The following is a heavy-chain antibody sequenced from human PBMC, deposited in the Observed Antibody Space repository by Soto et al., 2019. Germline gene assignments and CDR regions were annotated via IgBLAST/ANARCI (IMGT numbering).Heavy chain of an antibody. CDR2: ISSSGSTI. Sequence: PGGSLRLSCAASGFTFSDYYMSWIRQAPGKGLEWVSYISSSGSTIYYADSVKGRFTISMDNAKNSLYLQMNSLRAEDTAVYYCARDDYGDYVSPFDIWGQGTMVTVSS. J-gene: IGHJ3*02. CDR1: GFTFSDYY. CDR3: ARDDYGDYVSPFDI. V-gene: IGHV3-11*01. D-gene: IGHD4-17*01.